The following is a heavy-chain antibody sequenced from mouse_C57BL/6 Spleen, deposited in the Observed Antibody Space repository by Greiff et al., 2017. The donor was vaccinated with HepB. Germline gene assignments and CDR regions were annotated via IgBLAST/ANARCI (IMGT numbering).Heavy chain of an antibody. Sequence: EVKLVESGGDLVKPGGSLKLSCAASGFTFSSYGMSWVRQTPDKRLEWVATISSGGSYTYYPDSVKGRFTISRDNAKNTLYLQMSSLKSEDTAMYYCARQEGTDFDYWGQGTTLTVSS. J-gene: IGHJ2*01. D-gene: IGHD2-14*01. CDR2: ISSGGSYT. CDR1: GFTFSSYG. V-gene: IGHV5-6*01. CDR3: ARQEGTDFDY.